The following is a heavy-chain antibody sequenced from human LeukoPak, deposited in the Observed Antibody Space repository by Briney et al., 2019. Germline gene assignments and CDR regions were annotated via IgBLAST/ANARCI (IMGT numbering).Heavy chain of an antibody. D-gene: IGHD5-18*01. CDR2: IWYDGSNK. CDR3: AKDSYSKGDY. J-gene: IGHJ4*02. V-gene: IGHV3-33*03. CDR1: GFTFSSYG. Sequence: GGSLRLSCAASGFTFSSYGMHWVRQAPGKGLEWVAVIWYDGSNKYYADSVKGRFTISRDNAKNSLYLQMNSLRAEDTGVYYCAKDSYSKGDYWGQGVLVPVSS.